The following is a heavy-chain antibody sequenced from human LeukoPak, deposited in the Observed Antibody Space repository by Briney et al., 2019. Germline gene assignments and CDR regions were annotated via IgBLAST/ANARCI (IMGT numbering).Heavy chain of an antibody. J-gene: IGHJ4*02. CDR2: IYTSGST. Sequence: SETLSLTCNVSGGSISSYYWSWIRQPAGKGLEWIGRIYTSGSTNYNPSLKSRVTMSVDTSKNQFSLKLSSVTAADTAVYYCAIDLVVADAFDYWNQGTLVTVSS. CDR3: AIDLVVADAFDY. D-gene: IGHD2-15*01. CDR1: GGSISSYY. V-gene: IGHV4-4*07.